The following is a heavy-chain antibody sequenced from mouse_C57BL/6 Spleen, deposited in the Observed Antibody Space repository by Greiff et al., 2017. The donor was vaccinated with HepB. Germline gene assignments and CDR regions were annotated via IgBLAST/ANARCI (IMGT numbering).Heavy chain of an antibody. Sequence: VQLKEPGAELVKPGASVKLSCKASGYTFTSYWMHWVKQRPGQGLEWIGMIHPNSGSTNYNEKFKSKATLTVDKSSSTAYMQLSSLTSEDSAVYYCARSSFMYFDYWGQGTTLTVSS. CDR3: ARSSFMYFDY. J-gene: IGHJ2*01. CDR2: IHPNSGST. V-gene: IGHV1-64*01. CDR1: GYTFTSYW. D-gene: IGHD1-1*01.